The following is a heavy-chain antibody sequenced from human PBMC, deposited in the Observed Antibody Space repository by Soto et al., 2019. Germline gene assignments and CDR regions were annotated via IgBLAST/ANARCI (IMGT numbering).Heavy chain of an antibody. J-gene: IGHJ5*01. D-gene: IGHD3-3*01. CDR1: GYNLINYD. CDR2: MRPRTGMTKT. CDR3: ARGGTAGYDFWSNPRGDWLAS. Sequence: QEQLLQSGAEVRRPGASVTVSCNASGYNLINYDISWVRHSAGQGLEWLGWMRPRTGMTKTTYPPDFQHRLSMTWDTSLTTAYLEVRALTSDDTAVYFCARGGTAGYDFWSNPRGDWLASWGQGTLVTVSS. V-gene: IGHV1-8*01.